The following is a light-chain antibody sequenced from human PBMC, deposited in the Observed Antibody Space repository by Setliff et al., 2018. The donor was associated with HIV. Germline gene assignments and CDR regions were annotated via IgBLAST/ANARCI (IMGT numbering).Light chain of an antibody. CDR1: SSNIGKNY. J-gene: IGLJ1*01. V-gene: IGLV1-51*01. Sequence: QSALTQPPSVSAAPGQRVTISCSGSSSNIGKNYVSWYQQLPGTAPKLLIYDNDKRPSGIPDRFSGSKSGTSATLGITGLQTGDEADYYCGTWDSSLSAGVFGTGTKVPS. CDR2: DND. CDR3: GTWDSSLSAGV.